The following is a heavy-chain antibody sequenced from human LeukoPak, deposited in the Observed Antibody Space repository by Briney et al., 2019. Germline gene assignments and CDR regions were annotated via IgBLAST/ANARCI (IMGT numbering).Heavy chain of an antibody. CDR3: ARGPITTRSHFDY. CDR2: IIPIFATA. CDR1: GGTFSSYA. J-gene: IGHJ4*02. D-gene: IGHD3-22*01. V-gene: IGHV1-69*13. Sequence: SVKVSCKASGGTFSSYAISWVRQAPGQGLEWMGGIIPIFATANYAQKFQGRVTITADESTSTAYIELSSLRSEDTAVYYCARGPITTRSHFDYWGQGTLVTVSS.